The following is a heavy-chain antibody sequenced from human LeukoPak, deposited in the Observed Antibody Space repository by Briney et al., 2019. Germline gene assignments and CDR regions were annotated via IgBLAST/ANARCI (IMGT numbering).Heavy chain of an antibody. CDR3: ARLKGYSYGNFDY. CDR1: GGTFSSYT. CDR2: IIPILGIA. V-gene: IGHV1-69*02. Sequence: ASVKVSCKASGGTFSSYTISWVRQAPGQGLEWMGRIIPILGIANYAQKFQGRVTITADKSTSTAYMELSSLRSDDTAVYYCARLKGYSYGNFDYWGQGTLVTVSS. J-gene: IGHJ4*02. D-gene: IGHD5-18*01.